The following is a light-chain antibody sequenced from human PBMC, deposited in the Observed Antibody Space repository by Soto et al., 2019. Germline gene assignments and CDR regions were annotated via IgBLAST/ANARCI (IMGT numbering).Light chain of an antibody. V-gene: IGKV3-20*01. CDR1: QSFSNNY. J-gene: IGKJ1*01. CDR3: QQYGSSGT. CDR2: GAS. Sequence: EIVLPQSPGTLSLSPGERATLSCRASQSFSNNYLAWYQQKPGQAPRLLIYGASNRATGTPDRFSGSGSGTDFTLTISRLEPEDFAVYYCQQYGSSGTFGQGTKV.